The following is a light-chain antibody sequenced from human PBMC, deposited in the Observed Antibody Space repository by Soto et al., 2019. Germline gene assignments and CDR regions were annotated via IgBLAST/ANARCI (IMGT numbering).Light chain of an antibody. J-gene: IGKJ2*01. CDR2: KAS. CDR1: QSISSR. V-gene: IGKV1-5*03. CDR3: QQYDAYPYT. Sequence: DVQMTQSPSTLSASVGDRVTITCRASQSISSRLAWYQQKPGKAPKVLIYKASILESGVPSRFSGNGSGTEFTLTISSLQPVDFATFYCQQYDAYPYTFGQGTKLEIK.